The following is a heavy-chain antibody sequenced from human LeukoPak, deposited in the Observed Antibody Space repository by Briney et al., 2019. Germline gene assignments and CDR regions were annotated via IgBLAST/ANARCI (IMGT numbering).Heavy chain of an antibody. CDR3: ARDLGQYYDTSDNWFDP. D-gene: IGHD3-22*01. CDR1: GFTFSNYW. Sequence: GGSLRLSCAASGFTFSNYWMHWVRQAPGNGLVWVSRINSDGINTSYADSVKGRFTISRDNAKNSLNLQMNSLRAEDTAVYYCARDLGQYYDTSDNWFDPWGQGTLVTVSS. J-gene: IGHJ5*02. V-gene: IGHV3-74*01. CDR2: INSDGINT.